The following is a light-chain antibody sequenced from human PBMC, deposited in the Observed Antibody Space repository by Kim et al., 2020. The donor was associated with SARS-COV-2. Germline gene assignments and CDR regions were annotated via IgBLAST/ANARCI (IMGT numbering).Light chain of an antibody. CDR2: GAS. V-gene: IGKV3-20*01. J-gene: IGKJ4*01. Sequence: PGERATLSCRASQSVSSSYLAWYQQKPGQAPRLLIYGASSSATGIPDRFSGSGSGTDFTLTISRLEPEDFAVYYCQQYGSSPALTFGGGTKVDIK. CDR1: QSVSSSY. CDR3: QQYGSSPALT.